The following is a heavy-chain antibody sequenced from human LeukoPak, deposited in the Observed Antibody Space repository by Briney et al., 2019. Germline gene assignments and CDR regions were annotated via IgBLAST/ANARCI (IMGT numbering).Heavy chain of an antibody. CDR2: MNPNSGNT. D-gene: IGHD4-17*01. CDR1: GYPFTSYD. J-gene: IGHJ4*02. V-gene: IGHV1-8*01. CDR3: ARGRTRKGGYGVDY. Sequence: ASVKVSYKASGYPFTSYDINWVRQATGQGLEWMGWMNPNSGNTGYAQKFQGRVTMTRNTSISTAYMELSSLRSEDTAVYYCARGRTRKGGYGVDYWGQGTLVTVSS.